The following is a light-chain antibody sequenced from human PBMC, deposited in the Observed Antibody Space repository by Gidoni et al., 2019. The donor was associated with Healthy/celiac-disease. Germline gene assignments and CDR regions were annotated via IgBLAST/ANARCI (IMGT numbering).Light chain of an antibody. CDR3: QQRSNWPYT. Sequence: EIVLTQSPATLSLSPGERATLSCRASQSVSSYLAWYQQKPGKAPRLLIDDASNRATGIPARFSGSGSGKDFTLTISSLEPEDFAVYYCQQRSNWPYTFGQGNKLEIK. V-gene: IGKV3-11*01. CDR2: DAS. CDR1: QSVSSY. J-gene: IGKJ2*01.